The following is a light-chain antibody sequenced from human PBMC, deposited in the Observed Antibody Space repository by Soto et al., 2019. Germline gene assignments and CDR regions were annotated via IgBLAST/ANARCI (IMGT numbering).Light chain of an antibody. J-gene: IGKJ1*01. CDR3: LQYQSYWT. CDR2: WAS. V-gene: IGKV4-1*01. CDR1: QSVLYSSNNKNY. Sequence: DIVMTQSPDSLAVSLGERATINCKSSQSVLYSSNNKNYLAWYQQKPGQPPKLLIYWASTRESGVPDRFSGSGSGTDFTLTISSLQPDDLATYYCLQYQSYWTFGQGTKVEVK.